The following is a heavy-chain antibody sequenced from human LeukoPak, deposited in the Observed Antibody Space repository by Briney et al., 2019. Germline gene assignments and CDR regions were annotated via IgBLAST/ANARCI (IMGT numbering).Heavy chain of an antibody. V-gene: IGHV1-46*01. CDR3: ARERSRIAVAGKYFQH. J-gene: IGHJ1*01. D-gene: IGHD6-19*01. CDR2: INPSGGST. Sequence: ASVKVSCKASGYTFTGYYMHWVRQAPGQGLEWMGIINPSGGSTSYAQKFQGRVTMTRDTSTSTVYMELSSLRSEDTAVYYCARERSRIAVAGKYFQHWGQGTLVTVSS. CDR1: GYTFTGYY.